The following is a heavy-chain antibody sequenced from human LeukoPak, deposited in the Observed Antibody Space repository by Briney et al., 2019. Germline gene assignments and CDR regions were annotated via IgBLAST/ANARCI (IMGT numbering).Heavy chain of an antibody. J-gene: IGHJ4*02. Sequence: GGSLRLSCAASGFTFSSYAMSWVRQAPGKGLEWVGRIKSKTDGGTTDYAAPGKGRFTISRDDSKNTLYLQMNSLKTEDTAVYYCSTGPLWSGYYTGVNYWGQGTLVTVSS. CDR1: GFTFSSYA. CDR2: IKSKTDGGTT. D-gene: IGHD3-3*01. CDR3: STGPLWSGYYTGVNY. V-gene: IGHV3-15*01.